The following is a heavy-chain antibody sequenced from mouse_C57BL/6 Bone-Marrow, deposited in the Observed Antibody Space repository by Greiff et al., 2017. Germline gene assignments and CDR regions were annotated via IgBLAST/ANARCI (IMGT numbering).Heavy chain of an antibody. CDR1: GYTFTSYW. CDR2: IHPNSGST. V-gene: IGHV1-64*01. D-gene: IGHD3-3*01. Sequence: QVQLKQPGAELVKPGASVKLSCKASGYTFTSYWMHWVKQRPGQGLEWIGMIHPNSGSTNYNEKFKSKATLTVDKSSSTAYMQLSSLTSEDSAVYYCARKESYGLYFDYWGQGTTLTVSS. CDR3: ARKESYGLYFDY. J-gene: IGHJ2*01.